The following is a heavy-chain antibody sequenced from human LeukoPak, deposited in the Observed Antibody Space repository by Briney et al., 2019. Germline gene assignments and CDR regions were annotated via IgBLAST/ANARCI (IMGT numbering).Heavy chain of an antibody. J-gene: IGHJ5*02. Sequence: GGSLRLSCAASGFTFSSSSMNWVRQAPEKGLEWVSYISTSGGTIYYADSVKGRFTISRDNSKNTLYLQMNSLRAEDTAVYYCAREGRSSSGNWFDPWGQGTLVTVSS. V-gene: IGHV3-48*01. CDR1: GFTFSSSS. CDR3: AREGRSSSGNWFDP. CDR2: ISTSGGTI. D-gene: IGHD6-6*01.